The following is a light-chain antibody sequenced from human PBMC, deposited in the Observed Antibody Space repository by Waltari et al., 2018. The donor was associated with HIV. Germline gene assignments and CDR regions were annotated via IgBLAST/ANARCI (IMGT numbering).Light chain of an antibody. CDR1: TMGDKY. V-gene: IGLV3-1*01. CDR3: QAWDSSAVV. J-gene: IGLJ2*01. Sequence: SYELTQPPSVSVSPGPTATITCSGDTMGDKYVSWYQQRPGQAPVLVIYQGTGRPSGIPERLSGSNSGNTATLTISGTQAMDEADYYCQAWDSSAVVFGGGTKLTVL. CDR2: QGT.